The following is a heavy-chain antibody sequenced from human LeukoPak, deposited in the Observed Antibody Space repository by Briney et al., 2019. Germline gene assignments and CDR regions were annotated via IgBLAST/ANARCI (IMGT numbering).Heavy chain of an antibody. CDR3: ARDAGYSYGSPYFDY. V-gene: IGHV1-18*01. D-gene: IGHD5-18*01. Sequence: AASVKVSFKASGYTFTIYGISWVRQAPGQGLEWMGWISAYNGNTNYAQKLQGRVTMTTDTSTSTAYMELRSLRSDDTAAYYCARDAGYSYGSPYFDYWGQGTLVTVSS. CDR1: GYTFTIYG. J-gene: IGHJ4*02. CDR2: ISAYNGNT.